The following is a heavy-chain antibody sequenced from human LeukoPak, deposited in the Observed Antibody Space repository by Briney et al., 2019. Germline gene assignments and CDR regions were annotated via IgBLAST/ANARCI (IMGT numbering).Heavy chain of an antibody. V-gene: IGHV3-7*01. Sequence: GGSLRLSCTASGFTFGDYAMSWVRQAPGKGLEWVANIKQDGSEKYYVDSVKGRFTISRDNAKNSLYLQVNSLRAEDTAVYYCARVGRYYDSSGYYYVGGDYWGQGTLVTVSS. CDR3: ARVGRYYDSSGYYYVGGDY. CDR1: GFTFGDYA. D-gene: IGHD3-22*01. J-gene: IGHJ4*02. CDR2: IKQDGSEK.